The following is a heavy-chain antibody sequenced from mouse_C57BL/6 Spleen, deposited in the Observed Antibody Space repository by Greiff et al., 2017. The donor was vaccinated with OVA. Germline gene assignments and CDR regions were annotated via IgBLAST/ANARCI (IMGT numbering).Heavy chain of an antibody. V-gene: IGHV1-69*01. J-gene: IGHJ4*01. Sequence: QVQLQQPGAELVMPGASVKLSCKASGYTFTSYWMHWVKQRPGQGLEWIGEIDPSDSYTNYNQKFKGKSTLTVDTSSSTAYMQLSSLTSEDSAVYYCARGHYYGSRGAMDYWGQGTSVTVSS. CDR1: GYTFTSYW. CDR3: ARGHYYGSRGAMDY. CDR2: IDPSDSYT. D-gene: IGHD1-1*01.